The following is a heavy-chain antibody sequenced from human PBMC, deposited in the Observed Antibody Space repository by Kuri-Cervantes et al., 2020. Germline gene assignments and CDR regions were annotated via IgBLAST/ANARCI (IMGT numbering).Heavy chain of an antibody. J-gene: IGHJ6*02. V-gene: IGHV3-33*08. D-gene: IGHD2-2*01. CDR2: IWYDGSNK. Sequence: GESLKISCAASGFTFSDYYMSWIRQAPGKGLEWVAVIWYDGSNKYYADSVKGRFTISRDNAKNSLYLQMNSLRDEDTAVYYCARDRVVPAADAFISRGRGGMDVWGQGTTVTVSS. CDR1: GFTFSDYY. CDR3: ARDRVVPAADAFISRGRGGMDV.